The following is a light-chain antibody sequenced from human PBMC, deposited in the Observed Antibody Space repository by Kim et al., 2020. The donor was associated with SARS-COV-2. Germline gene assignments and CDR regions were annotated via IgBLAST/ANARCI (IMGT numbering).Light chain of an antibody. CDR2: DAS. CDR3: QKRDNWPVT. J-gene: IGKJ4*01. CDR1: QSIGTS. Sequence: LSPGESATLSCRTSQSIGTSLAWYQHKAGQAPRLLIYDASNGAVGIPARFSGGGSGTDFTLTISSLEPEDFAVYYCQKRDNWPVTFGGGTKVDIK. V-gene: IGKV3-11*01.